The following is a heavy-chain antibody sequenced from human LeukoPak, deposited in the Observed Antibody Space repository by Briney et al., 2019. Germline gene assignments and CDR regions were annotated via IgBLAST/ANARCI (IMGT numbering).Heavy chain of an antibody. Sequence: SETLSLTCTVSDVSIKNYYWSWIRQPPGKGLEWIAYIYYAGSSNYNPSLKSRVSVSIDASKNQLALKPTSVTAADTAIYYCARQAVIIPTGMEGPWFDPWGQGTLVAVSS. J-gene: IGHJ5*02. V-gene: IGHV4-59*08. CDR2: IYYAGSS. D-gene: IGHD2/OR15-2a*01. CDR3: ARQAVIIPTGMEGPWFDP. CDR1: DVSIKNYY.